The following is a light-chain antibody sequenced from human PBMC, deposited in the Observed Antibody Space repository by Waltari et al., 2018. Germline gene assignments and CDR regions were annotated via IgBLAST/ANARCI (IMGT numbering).Light chain of an antibody. J-gene: IGKJ1*01. V-gene: IGKV3-15*01. CDR1: QTIGFS. CDR3: QQYNNWPPGT. CDR2: HAS. Sequence: TVVTQSPATLSVSPGERATLSCRTSQTIGFSLAWYQQKPGQAPRLLIYHASTRATGIPDRFSGSRSESDFTLTISSLQSEDVAVYYCQQYNNWPPGTFGQGTKVEI.